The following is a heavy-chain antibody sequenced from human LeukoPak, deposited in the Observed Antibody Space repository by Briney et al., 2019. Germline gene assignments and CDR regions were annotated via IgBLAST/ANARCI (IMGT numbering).Heavy chain of an antibody. D-gene: IGHD5-24*01. J-gene: IGHJ4*02. Sequence: ASVRVSCKASGYTFTSYYMHWVRQAPGQGLEWMGIINPSGGSTSYAQKLQGRVTMTRDTSTSTVYMELSSLRSEDTAVYYCARDRGRDGYSLDYWGQGTLVTVSS. CDR1: GYTFTSYY. V-gene: IGHV1-46*01. CDR3: ARDRGRDGYSLDY. CDR2: INPSGGST.